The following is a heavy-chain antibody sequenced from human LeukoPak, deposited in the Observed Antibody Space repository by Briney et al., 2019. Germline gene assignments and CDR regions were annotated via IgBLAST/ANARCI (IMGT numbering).Heavy chain of an antibody. D-gene: IGHD6-19*01. CDR1: GFIFSHYA. CDR3: VKGPRPDITVAHTVEN. V-gene: IGHV3-23*01. CDR2: ISSRGDST. Sequence: VGSLRLSCAASGFIFSHYAMSWVRQVPGRGLEWASAISSRGDSTYVADSVKGRFTISRDNSKNSLYLQMNTVRAEDTAVYYCVKGPRPDITVAHTVENWGQGTLVTVSS. J-gene: IGHJ4*02.